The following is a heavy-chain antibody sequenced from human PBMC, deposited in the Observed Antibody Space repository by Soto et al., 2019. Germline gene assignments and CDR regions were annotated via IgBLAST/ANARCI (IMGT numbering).Heavy chain of an antibody. CDR2: ISSSGSTI. Sequence: GGSLRLSCAASGFTFSDYYMSWIRQAPGKGLEWVSYISSSGSTIYYADSVKGRFTISRDNAKNSLDLQMNSLRAEDTAVYYCARIATDIVVVVAATYYSMDVWGKGTTVTVSS. J-gene: IGHJ6*03. D-gene: IGHD2-15*01. CDR3: ARIATDIVVVVAATYYSMDV. V-gene: IGHV3-11*01. CDR1: GFTFSDYY.